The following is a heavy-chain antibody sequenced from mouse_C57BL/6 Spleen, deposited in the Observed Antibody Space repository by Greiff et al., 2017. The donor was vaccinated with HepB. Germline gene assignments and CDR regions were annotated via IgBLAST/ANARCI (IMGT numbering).Heavy chain of an antibody. CDR1: GYTFTSYW. Sequence: QVQLQQPGAELVKPGASVKMSCKASGYTFTSYWITWVKQRPGQGLEWIGDIYPGSGSTNYNEKFKSKATLTVDTSSNTAYLQLSSLTSEDTAVYYCARRGLRFSYWGQGTTLTVSS. D-gene: IGHD1-1*01. CDR2: IYPGSGST. CDR3: ARRGLRFSY. J-gene: IGHJ2*01. V-gene: IGHV1-55*01.